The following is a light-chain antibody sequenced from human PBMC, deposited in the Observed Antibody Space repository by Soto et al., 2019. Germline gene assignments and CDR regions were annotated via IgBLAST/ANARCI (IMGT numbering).Light chain of an antibody. Sequence: QPVLTQSSSGSASLGSSVKLTCTLSSGHSSYIIAWHQQQTGKAPRYLMKLEGSGSYNKGSGVPDRFSGSSSGADRYLTISNLQFEDEADYYCETWDSNIWVFGGGTKVTVL. CDR2: LEGSGSY. V-gene: IGLV4-60*01. CDR3: ETWDSNIWV. CDR1: SGHSSYI. J-gene: IGLJ3*02.